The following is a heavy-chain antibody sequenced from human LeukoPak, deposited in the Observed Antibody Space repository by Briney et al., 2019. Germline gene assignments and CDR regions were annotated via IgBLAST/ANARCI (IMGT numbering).Heavy chain of an antibody. V-gene: IGHV3-30*01. CDR1: GFMFSSYA. CDR2: ISYDGSDK. D-gene: IGHD3-22*01. J-gene: IGHJ3*02. CDR3: AREGSLYAYDSSANQAFDI. Sequence: GGSLRLSCAPSGFMFSSYAMHWVRQAPGKGLESVAVISYDGSDKYYADSVKGRFTISRDNSRDTLYLQMNSLRAEDTAMYYCAREGSLYAYDSSANQAFDIWGQGTMVTVSS.